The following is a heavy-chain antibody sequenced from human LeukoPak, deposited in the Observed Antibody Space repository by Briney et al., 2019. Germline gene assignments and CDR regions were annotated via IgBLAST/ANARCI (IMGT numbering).Heavy chain of an antibody. Sequence: SETLSLTCTVSGGSISSYYWSWIRQPPGKGLEWIGYIYYSGSTNYNPSLKSRVTISVDTSKSQFSLKLSSVTAADTAVYYCARGPIMVFGVVRGWFDPWGQGTLVTVSS. D-gene: IGHD3-3*01. CDR1: GGSISSYY. J-gene: IGHJ5*02. CDR3: ARGPIMVFGVVRGWFDP. V-gene: IGHV4-59*01. CDR2: IYYSGST.